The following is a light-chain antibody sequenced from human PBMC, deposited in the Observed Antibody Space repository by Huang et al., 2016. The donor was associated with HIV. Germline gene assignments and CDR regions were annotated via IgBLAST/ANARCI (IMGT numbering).Light chain of an antibody. J-gene: IGKJ1*01. CDR3: QQSYNTPT. V-gene: IGKV1-39*01. Sequence: DIQMTQSPSSLSASVGDRVTITCRASQKLNSYLHWYQQKPGKAQNLLIYGASRLQSGVPSRFSGSGSGTDCTLTISSLQPEDFATYYCQQSYNTPTFGHGTKVEI. CDR2: GAS. CDR1: QKLNSY.